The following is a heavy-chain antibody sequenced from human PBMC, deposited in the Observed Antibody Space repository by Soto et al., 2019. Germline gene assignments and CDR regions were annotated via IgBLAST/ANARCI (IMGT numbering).Heavy chain of an antibody. CDR2: IVVGSGNT. D-gene: IGHD3-22*01. CDR3: AAGFTRGTYYYESSGFYRNWFDP. CDR1: GFTFTSSA. V-gene: IGHV1-58*01. J-gene: IGHJ5*02. Sequence: SVKVSCKASGFTFTSSAVQWVRQARGQRLEWIGWIVVGSGNTNYAQKFQERVTITRDMSTSTAYMELSSLRSEDTAVYYCAAGFTRGTYYYESSGFYRNWFDPWGQGTLVTVSS.